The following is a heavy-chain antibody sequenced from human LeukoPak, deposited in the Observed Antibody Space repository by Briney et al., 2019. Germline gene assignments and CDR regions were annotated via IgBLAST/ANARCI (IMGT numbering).Heavy chain of an antibody. Sequence: SETLSLTCTVSGGSISSYYWSWIRQPPGKGLEWIGYTYYSGSTNYNPSLKSRVIISVDTSKNQFSLKLSSVTAADTAVYYCARVAALYCSSTSCYGYYFDYWGQGTLVTVPS. CDR2: TYYSGST. CDR1: GGSISSYY. J-gene: IGHJ4*02. CDR3: ARVAALYCSSTSCYGYYFDY. D-gene: IGHD2-2*01. V-gene: IGHV4-59*01.